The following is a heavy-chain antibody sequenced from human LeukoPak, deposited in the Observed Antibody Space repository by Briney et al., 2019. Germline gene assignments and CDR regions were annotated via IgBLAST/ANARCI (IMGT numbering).Heavy chain of an antibody. CDR2: IYTSGNS. Sequence: SESLSLTCTVSGGSISSYYWSWIRQPAGKGLEWIGRIYTSGNSNYNPSLKSRVTMSVDTSKNQFSLKLSSVTAADTAVYYCARDQYYYDSSAYLFDYWGQGTLVTVSS. D-gene: IGHD3-22*01. CDR1: GGSISSYY. CDR3: ARDQYYYDSSAYLFDY. J-gene: IGHJ4*02. V-gene: IGHV4-4*07.